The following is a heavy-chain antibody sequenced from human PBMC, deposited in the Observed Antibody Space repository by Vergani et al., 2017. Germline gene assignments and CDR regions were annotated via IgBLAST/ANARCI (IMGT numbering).Heavy chain of an antibody. CDR3: AKANPRNSGYDYLYYYHAMDV. CDR2: ISGSGGST. D-gene: IGHD5-12*01. V-gene: IGHV3-23*01. Sequence: EVQLLESGGDLVQPGGSLRLSCAASGFTFNHYAMNWVRQAPGKRLEWVSGISGSGGSTYYAGSVKGRFTISRDSSKNKLYLQMNSLSAGDTAVYYCAKANPRNSGYDYLYYYHAMDVWGQGTTVTVSS. CDR1: GFTFNHYA. J-gene: IGHJ6*02.